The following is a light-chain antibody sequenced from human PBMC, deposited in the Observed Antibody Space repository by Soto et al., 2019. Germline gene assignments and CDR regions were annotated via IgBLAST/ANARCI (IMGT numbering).Light chain of an antibody. V-gene: IGLV2-14*03. CDR2: DVS. CDR3: SSYTSSSTYV. CDR1: SSDVGGYNF. Sequence: SVLTQPASVSGSPGQSITLSCTGTSSDVGGYNFVSWYQQHPGKAPKLMIYDVSNRPSGVSNRFSGSKSGNTASLTLSGLQAEDEADYYCSSYTSSSTYVFGTGTKVTVL. J-gene: IGLJ1*01.